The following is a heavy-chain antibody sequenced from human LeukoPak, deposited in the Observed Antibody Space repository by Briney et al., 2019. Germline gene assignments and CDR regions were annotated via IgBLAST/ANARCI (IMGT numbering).Heavy chain of an antibody. CDR2: VYLNSGGT. J-gene: IGHJ3*02. D-gene: IGHD3-22*01. Sequence: AAVKVSCKASGYTFTGYYMHLVRQAPAPGKGRVGWVYLNSGGTNYVQKFPGEVTMTRDTSSSTAYMEMRRLRSDDTVMYYCARPLSYYYDSSGYYWGAFDIWGQGTIVTAS. V-gene: IGHV1-2*02. CDR3: ARPLSYYYDSSGYYWGAFDI. CDR1: GYTFTGYY.